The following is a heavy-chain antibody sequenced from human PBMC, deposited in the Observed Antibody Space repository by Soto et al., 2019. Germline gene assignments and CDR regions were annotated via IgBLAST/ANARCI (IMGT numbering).Heavy chain of an antibody. CDR3: ERGGSRWFYRPGGMDL. V-gene: IGHV4-31*03. CDR2: IYYSGST. CDR1: GGSISSGGYY. Sequence: SETLSLTCTVSGGSISSGGYYWSWIRQHPGKGLEWIGYIYYSGSTYYNPSLKSRVTISVDTSKNQFSLKLSSVTAADTAVYYCERGGSRWFYRPGGMDLWGQGTTVTVSS. J-gene: IGHJ6*02. D-gene: IGHD6-19*01.